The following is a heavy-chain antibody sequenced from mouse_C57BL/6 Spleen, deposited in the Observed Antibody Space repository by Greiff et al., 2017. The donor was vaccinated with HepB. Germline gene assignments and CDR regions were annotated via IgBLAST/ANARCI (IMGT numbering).Heavy chain of an antibody. Sequence: EVQLVESGPGLVKPSQSLSLTCSVTGYSITSGYYWNWIRQFPGNKLEWMGYISYDGSNNYNPSLKNRISITRDTSKNQFFLKLNSVTTEDTATYYCAYGSSLYYAMDYWGQGTSVTVSS. J-gene: IGHJ4*01. CDR3: AYGSSLYYAMDY. CDR2: ISYDGSN. CDR1: GYSITSGYY. V-gene: IGHV3-6*01. D-gene: IGHD1-1*01.